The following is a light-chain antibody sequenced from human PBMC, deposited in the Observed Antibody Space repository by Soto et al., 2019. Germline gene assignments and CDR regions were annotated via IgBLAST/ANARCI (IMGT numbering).Light chain of an antibody. J-gene: IGLJ1*01. Sequence: QSALTQPASVSGSPEQSITISCTGTSNDVGRYNLVSWYQQHPGKAPKVMIYEATKRPSGVSNRFSGSKSGNTASLTISGLQAEDEADYYCSSYTTTNTYVFGTGTKLTVL. CDR3: SSYTTTNTYV. CDR2: EAT. V-gene: IGLV2-14*02. CDR1: SNDVGRYNL.